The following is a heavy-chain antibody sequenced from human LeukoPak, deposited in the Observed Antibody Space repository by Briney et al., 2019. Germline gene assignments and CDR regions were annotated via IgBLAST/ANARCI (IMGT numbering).Heavy chain of an antibody. CDR3: ARDTNNGLDV. CDR2: ISSSGRLM. CDR1: GFTFSDYY. V-gene: IGHV3-11*01. J-gene: IGHJ6*02. D-gene: IGHD1-20*01. Sequence: PGGSQRLSCAASGFTFSDYYINWIRQAPGKGLEWVSHISSSGRLMQYADSVKGRFTITRDNAQNFMSLQMNSLKPEDTAVYYCARDTNNGLDVWGRGTTVTVSS.